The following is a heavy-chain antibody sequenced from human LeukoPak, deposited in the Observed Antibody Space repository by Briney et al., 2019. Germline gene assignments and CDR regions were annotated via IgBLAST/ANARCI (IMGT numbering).Heavy chain of an antibody. CDR1: GFTFSSYA. CDR3: AKTRGWPHYFDY. J-gene: IGHJ4*02. D-gene: IGHD6-19*01. CDR2: ISGSGGSA. Sequence: GGSLRLSCAASGFTFSSYAMSWVRQAPGKGLEWVSAISGSGGSAYYADSVKGRFTISRDNSKNTLYLQMNSLRAEDTAVYYCAKTRGWPHYFDYWGQGTLVTVSS. V-gene: IGHV3-23*01.